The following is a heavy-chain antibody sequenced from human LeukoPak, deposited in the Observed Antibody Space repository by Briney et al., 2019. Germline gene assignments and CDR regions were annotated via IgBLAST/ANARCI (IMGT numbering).Heavy chain of an antibody. V-gene: IGHV4-4*02. CDR3: ARFGSVAVAGSLDY. CDR2: IYHSGST. D-gene: IGHD6-19*01. CDR1: GGSISSSNW. Sequence: PSETLSLTCAVSGGSISSSNWWSWVRQPPGKGLEWIGEIYHSGSTNYNPSLKSRVTISVDTSKNQFSLKLSSVTAADTAVYYCARFGSVAVAGSLDYWGQGTLVTVSS. J-gene: IGHJ4*02.